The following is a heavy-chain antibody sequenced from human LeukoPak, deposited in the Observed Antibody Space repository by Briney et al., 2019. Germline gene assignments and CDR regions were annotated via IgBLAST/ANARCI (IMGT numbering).Heavy chain of an antibody. CDR3: ARRPHYDFWSGYIDY. CDR2: IYPGDSDT. CDR1: GYSFTSYW. D-gene: IGHD3-3*01. V-gene: IGHV5-51*01. J-gene: IGHJ4*02. Sequence: GESLTISCKGSGYSFTSYWIGWVRQMPGKGLEWMGLIYPGDSDTRYSPSFQGQVTISADKSISTAYLQWSSLKASDTAMYYCARRPHYDFWSGYIDYWGQGTLVTVSS.